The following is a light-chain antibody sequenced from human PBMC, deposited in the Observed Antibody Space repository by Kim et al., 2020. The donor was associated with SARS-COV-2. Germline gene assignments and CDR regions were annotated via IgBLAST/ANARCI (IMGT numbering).Light chain of an antibody. Sequence: PGQSTTISCTGTSSDVGYNYVSWYQQYPGNAPKLIIYDVSDRPSGISNRFSGSKSGNTASLTISGLQAEDEADYFCTSYTTTSTVVFGGGTKVTVL. CDR1: SSDVGYNY. CDR2: DVS. V-gene: IGLV2-14*03. CDR3: TSYTTTSTVV. J-gene: IGLJ2*01.